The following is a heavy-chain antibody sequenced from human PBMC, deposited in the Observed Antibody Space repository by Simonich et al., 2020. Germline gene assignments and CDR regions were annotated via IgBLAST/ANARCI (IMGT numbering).Heavy chain of an antibody. V-gene: IGHV3-74*01. CDR2: INSDWSRT. D-gene: IGHD7-27*01. CDR1: GFTFSSYW. CDR3: AREAGDLWYFDL. J-gene: IGHJ2*01. Sequence: EVQLVESGGGLVQPGGSLRLSCAASGFTFSSYWMHGVRQAPGRGLVLVSGINSDWSRTSYANSVKGRFTISRDNAKNTLYLQMNSLRAEDTAVYYCAREAGDLWYFDLWGRGTLVTVSS.